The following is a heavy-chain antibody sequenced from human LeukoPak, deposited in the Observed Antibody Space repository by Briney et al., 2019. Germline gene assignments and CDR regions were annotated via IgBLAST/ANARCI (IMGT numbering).Heavy chain of an antibody. CDR2: LYSGGAT. J-gene: IGHJ4*02. V-gene: IGHV3-53*01. CDR3: TKLKGWYGEGFFDY. Sequence: PGGSLRLSCAASGFTVSSNYMSWVRQPAGKGLEWVSVLYSGGATFYADSVKGRFTISRDTSKNTLYLQMNGLRADDTAVYYCTKLKGWYGEGFFDYWGQGTLVTVSS. D-gene: IGHD6-19*01. CDR1: GFTVSSNY.